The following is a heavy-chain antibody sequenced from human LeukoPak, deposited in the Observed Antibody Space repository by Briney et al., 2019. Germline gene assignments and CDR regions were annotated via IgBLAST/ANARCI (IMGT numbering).Heavy chain of an antibody. Sequence: SQTLSLTCAVSGGSISSGGYSWSWIRQPPGKGLEWIGYIYHSGSTYYNPSLKSRVTISVDRSKNQFSLKLSSVTAADTAVYHCARANYGDYGASFDYWGQGTLVTVSS. CDR2: IYHSGST. D-gene: IGHD4-17*01. CDR1: GGSISSGGYS. J-gene: IGHJ4*02. V-gene: IGHV4-30-2*01. CDR3: ARANYGDYGASFDY.